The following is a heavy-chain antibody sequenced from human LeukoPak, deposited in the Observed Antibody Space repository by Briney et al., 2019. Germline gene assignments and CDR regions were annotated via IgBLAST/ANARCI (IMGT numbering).Heavy chain of an antibody. V-gene: IGHV3-23*01. J-gene: IGHJ4*02. Sequence: QPGRSLTLSCAASGFTFSSYAMSWVRQAPGRGLGWVSAISGSDGSTYYADSVKGRVTISRDKSKNTLYLQMNCVTAEDTAVYYCAKGKGYSSSWGDYCDYWGQGTLVTVSS. D-gene: IGHD6-13*01. CDR1: GFTFSSYA. CDR2: ISGSDGST. CDR3: AKGKGYSSSWGDYCDY.